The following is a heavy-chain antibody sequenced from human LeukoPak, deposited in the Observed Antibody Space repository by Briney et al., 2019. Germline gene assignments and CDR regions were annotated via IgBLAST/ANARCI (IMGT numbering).Heavy chain of an antibody. D-gene: IGHD2-15*01. V-gene: IGHV3-30-3*01. CDR2: ISYDGSIN. CDR1: GFXFNSYA. Sequence: GGSLRLSCVASGFXFNSYAVHWVRQVPGKGLEWVAVISYDGSINFYAASVKGRFTISRDNSKNTLYLQMNSLRAEDTALYFCARDRRYCGGGSCYFDYFFDYWGQGTLVTVSS. J-gene: IGHJ4*02. CDR3: ARDRRYCGGGSCYFDYFFDY.